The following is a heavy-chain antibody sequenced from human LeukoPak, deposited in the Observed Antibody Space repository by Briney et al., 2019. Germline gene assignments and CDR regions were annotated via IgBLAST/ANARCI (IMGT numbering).Heavy chain of an antibody. CDR2: ISGSGGST. J-gene: IGHJ4*02. V-gene: IGHV3-23*01. D-gene: IGHD6-25*01. Sequence: GGSLRLSCAASGFTFSSYGMSWVRQAPGKGLEWVSAISGSGGSTYYADSVKGRFTISRDNAKNSLYLQMNSLRAEDTAVYYCARGSRLMPYFDYWGQGTLVTVSS. CDR3: ARGSRLMPYFDY. CDR1: GFTFSSYG.